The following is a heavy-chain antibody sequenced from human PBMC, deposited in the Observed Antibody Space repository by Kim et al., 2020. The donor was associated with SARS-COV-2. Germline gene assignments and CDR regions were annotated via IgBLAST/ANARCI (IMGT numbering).Heavy chain of an antibody. D-gene: IGHD2-21*02. J-gene: IGHJ2*01. Sequence: ASVKVSCKVSGYTLTELSMHWVRQAPGKGLEWMGGFDPEDGETIYAQKFQGRVTMTEDTSTDTAYMELSSLRSEDTAVYYCATAYLAYCGGDCYSWWYFDLWGRGTLVTVSS. CDR3: ATAYLAYCGGDCYSWWYFDL. V-gene: IGHV1-24*01. CDR1: GYTLTELS. CDR2: FDPEDGET.